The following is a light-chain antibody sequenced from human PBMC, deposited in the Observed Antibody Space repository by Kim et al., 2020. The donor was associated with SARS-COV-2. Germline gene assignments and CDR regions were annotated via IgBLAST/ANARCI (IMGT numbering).Light chain of an antibody. CDR2: EDN. CDR1: RGGIARNY. CDR3: QSYDSSNQV. J-gene: IGLJ3*02. V-gene: IGLV6-57*03. Sequence: GKTVTSSGPRSRGGIARNYVKWYQKRPGSAPTTVIYEDNQRPSGVPDRFSGSIDSSSNSASLTNSGLKTEDEADYYCQSYDSSNQVFGGGTQLTVL.